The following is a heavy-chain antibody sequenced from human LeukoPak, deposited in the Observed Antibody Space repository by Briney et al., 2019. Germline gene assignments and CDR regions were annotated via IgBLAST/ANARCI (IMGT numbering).Heavy chain of an antibody. CDR1: GFTFSTYA. V-gene: IGHV3-48*01. J-gene: IGHJ6*02. CDR2: ISTGSSPI. CDR3: ARGLFWFGELSYSMDV. Sequence: GGSLRLSCAASGFTFSTYAMNWVRQSPGKGLEWVSYISTGSSPIYYADSVKGRFTISRDNAKNSLYLQVHSLRAEDTAIYYCARGLFWFGELSYSMDVWGQGTTVTVSS. D-gene: IGHD3-10*01.